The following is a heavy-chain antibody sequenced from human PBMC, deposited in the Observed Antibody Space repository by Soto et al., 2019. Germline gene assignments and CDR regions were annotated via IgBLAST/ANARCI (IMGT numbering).Heavy chain of an antibody. CDR1: GYSFSSAW. CDR2: IYPGDSDT. Sequence: PXDSLTISCQAAGYSFSSAWIGLVRQMPGKGLEWMGIIYPGDSDTRYSPSFQGQVTISADKSTSTAYLQWSSLKASDTATYYCARMMAASGTAFDYWGQGALVTVSS. V-gene: IGHV5-51*01. D-gene: IGHD6-13*01. J-gene: IGHJ4*02. CDR3: ARMMAASGTAFDY.